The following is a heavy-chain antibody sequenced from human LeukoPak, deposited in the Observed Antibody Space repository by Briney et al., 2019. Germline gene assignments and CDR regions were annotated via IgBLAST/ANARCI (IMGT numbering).Heavy chain of an antibody. Sequence: GSLRLSCAASGFTVSSNYMSWVRQSPGKGLEWIGEISHTGSAHYNPSLESRVTILRDKSKNQFSLMLRSVTTADTAVYYCARHYDFWSGYNYWGQGTLVTVAS. D-gene: IGHD3-3*01. CDR2: ISHTGSA. CDR1: GFTVSSNY. V-gene: IGHV4-4*02. CDR3: ARHYDFWSGYNY. J-gene: IGHJ4*02.